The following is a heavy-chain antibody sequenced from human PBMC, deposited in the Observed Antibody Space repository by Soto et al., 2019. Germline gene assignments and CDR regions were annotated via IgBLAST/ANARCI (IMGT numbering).Heavy chain of an antibody. J-gene: IGHJ4*02. D-gene: IGHD2-2*01. Sequence: GSLRLSCAASGFNFDNSYMSWVRQAPGKGLEWVAILYSGGKPYYAESVRGRFTISRDISKNTLDLQMNRLTADDTAVYYCSKNNVAPAFVGFEYWGQGTLVTVSS. V-gene: IGHV3-53*01. CDR3: SKNNVAPAFVGFEY. CDR1: GFNFDNSY. CDR2: LYSGGKP.